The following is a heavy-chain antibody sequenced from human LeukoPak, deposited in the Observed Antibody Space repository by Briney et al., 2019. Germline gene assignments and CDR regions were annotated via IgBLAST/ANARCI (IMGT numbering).Heavy chain of an antibody. J-gene: IGHJ6*03. CDR2: IIPIFGTA. D-gene: IGHD3-10*01. Sequence: ASVPVSCKACGCTFRRYALSGVGPAFARERDGMGGIIPIFGTANYAQKFKGTVTITTDESTSTAYIELSSLRSEDTAPYYCAREARYDYYGSGSYRYYYYMDVWGKGTTVTVS. V-gene: IGHV1-69*05. CDR1: GCTFRRYA. CDR3: AREARYDYYGSGSYRYYYYMDV.